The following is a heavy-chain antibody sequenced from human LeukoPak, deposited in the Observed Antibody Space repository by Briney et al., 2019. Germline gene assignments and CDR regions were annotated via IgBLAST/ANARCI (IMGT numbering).Heavy chain of an antibody. D-gene: IGHD3-3*01. V-gene: IGHV1-24*01. J-gene: IGHJ3*02. CDR3: ATTIFAPAVAFDI. CDR1: GYIFTTYY. CDR2: FDPEDGET. Sequence: GASVKVSCKASGYIFTTYYLHWVRQAPGKGLEWMGGFDPEDGETIYAQKFQGRVTMTEDTSTDTAYMELSSLRSEDTAVYYCATTIFAPAVAFDIWGQGTMVTVSS.